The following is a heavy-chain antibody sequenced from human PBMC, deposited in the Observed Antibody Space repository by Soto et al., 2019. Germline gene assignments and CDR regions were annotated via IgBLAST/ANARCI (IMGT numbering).Heavy chain of an antibody. Sequence: ASVKVSCKASGYTFTSYGISWVRQAPGQGLEWMGWISAYNGNTNYAQKLQGRVTMTTGTSTSTAYMELRSLRSDDTAVYYCARDRWELDAFDIWGQGTMVTVSS. D-gene: IGHD1-26*01. CDR1: GYTFTSYG. J-gene: IGHJ3*02. V-gene: IGHV1-18*01. CDR2: ISAYNGNT. CDR3: ARDRWELDAFDI.